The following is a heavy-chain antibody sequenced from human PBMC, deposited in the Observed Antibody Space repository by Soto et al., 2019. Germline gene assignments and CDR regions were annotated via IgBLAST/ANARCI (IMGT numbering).Heavy chain of an antibody. V-gene: IGHV1-69*01. CDR3: ARPLRDRNYCYGMAV. D-gene: IGHD3-22*01. J-gene: IGHJ6*02. CDR2: TIPMFGTP. Sequence: QVQLVQSGAEMQQPGASVRVSCKASGGTFSKYAFSWVRQAPGQGLEWLGGTIPMFGTPNYAQKFQGRVAISAAESTAKVYMELSSLRSEDTAVYFCARPLRDRNYCYGMAVWGQGTTVTVSS. CDR1: GGTFSKYA.